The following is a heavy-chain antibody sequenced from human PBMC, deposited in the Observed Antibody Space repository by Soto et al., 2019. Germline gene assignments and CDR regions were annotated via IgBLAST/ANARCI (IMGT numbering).Heavy chain of an antibody. Sequence: QVQLVQSGAEVKKPGSSVKVSCKASGGTFSSYAISWVRQAPGQGLEWMGGIIPIFGTANYAQKFQGRVTITAYESTSTAYMELSSLRSEDTAVYYCAATMDYGDPTEWFDPWGQGTLVTVSS. D-gene: IGHD4-17*01. CDR1: GGTFSSYA. CDR3: AATMDYGDPTEWFDP. CDR2: IIPIFGTA. V-gene: IGHV1-69*01. J-gene: IGHJ5*02.